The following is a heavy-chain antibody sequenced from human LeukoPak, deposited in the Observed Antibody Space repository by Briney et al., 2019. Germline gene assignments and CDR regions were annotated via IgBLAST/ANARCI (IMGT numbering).Heavy chain of an antibody. J-gene: IGHJ4*02. CDR3: ARDLGLYDYGGNIDY. D-gene: IGHD4-23*01. Sequence: PGGSLRLSCAASGFTFSTYSMNWVRQAPGKGLEWVPYISGSSRTMYYADSVKGRFTISRDNVKKSLYLQMNSLRAEDTAVYYCARDLGLYDYGGNIDYWGQGTLVTVSS. V-gene: IGHV3-48*04. CDR2: ISGSSRTM. CDR1: GFTFSTYS.